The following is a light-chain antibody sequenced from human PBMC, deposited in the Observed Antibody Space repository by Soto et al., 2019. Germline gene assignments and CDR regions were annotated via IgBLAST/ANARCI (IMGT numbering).Light chain of an antibody. CDR2: GAS. CDR3: HHYNNWPPWT. V-gene: IGKV3-15*01. J-gene: IGKJ1*01. Sequence: EIVMTQSPATLSVSPGERVTLSCRASQSVRNNLAWYQQKPGQAPRLLIYGASTRATGIPARFSGSGSGTEFTPTISSLQSEYFAVYYCHHYNNWPPWTFGQGTKVEI. CDR1: QSVRNN.